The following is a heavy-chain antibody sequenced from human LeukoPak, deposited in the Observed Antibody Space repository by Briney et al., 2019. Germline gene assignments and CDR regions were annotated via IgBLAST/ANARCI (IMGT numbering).Heavy chain of an antibody. Sequence: TTSETLSLTCTVSGGSISSYYWRWIRQPPGKGLEWIGHIYYSGSTNYNPSLKSRVTISVDTSKNQFSLKLSSVTAADTAVYYCARSMVRGVIRYDYWGQGTLVTVSS. J-gene: IGHJ4*02. CDR3: ARSMVRGVIRYDY. CDR1: GGSISSYY. CDR2: IYYSGST. D-gene: IGHD3-10*01. V-gene: IGHV4-59*01.